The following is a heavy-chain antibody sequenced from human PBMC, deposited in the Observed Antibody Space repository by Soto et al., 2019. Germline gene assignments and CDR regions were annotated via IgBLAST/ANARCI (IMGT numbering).Heavy chain of an antibody. CDR3: ARGGTRGYSYGYDFDY. CDR1: GGSINIYY. CDR2: ISYSGTT. Sequence: SDTLSLTCTVSGGSINIYYWSWIRQPPGRGLEWIGYISYSGTTNYNPSLKSRVTISVDTSKNQFSLRLSSVTAADTAVYYCARGGTRGYSYGYDFDYWGQGTLVTVSS. V-gene: IGHV4-59*08. J-gene: IGHJ4*02. D-gene: IGHD5-18*01.